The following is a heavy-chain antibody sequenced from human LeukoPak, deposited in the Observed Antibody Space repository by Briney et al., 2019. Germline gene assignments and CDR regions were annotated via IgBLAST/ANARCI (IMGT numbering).Heavy chain of an antibody. CDR2: ISGSGDSV. V-gene: IGHV3-23*01. D-gene: IGHD3-3*01. CDR3: ARDFWATNYYYGMDV. CDR1: RFIFRNYA. Sequence: PGGSLRLSCAGSRFIFRNYAMAWVRQAPGKGLECVSAISGSGDSVRHADSVQGRFIISRDNSKSTLYLQMDNLRAEDTALYYCARDFWATNYYYGMDVWGQGTTVTVSS. J-gene: IGHJ6*02.